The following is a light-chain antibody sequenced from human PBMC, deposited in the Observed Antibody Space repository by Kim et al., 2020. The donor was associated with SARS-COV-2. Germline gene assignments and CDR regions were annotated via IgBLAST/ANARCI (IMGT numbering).Light chain of an antibody. Sequence: AVGQTTRITCQGGSLRSCYASWYQQKPAQAPLLVIYCKSNRPSAIPDRFSGSSSGDTASLTTTGAQAEDEADDYCNSRDSSGNHLVFGGGTQLTVL. CDR2: CKS. V-gene: IGLV3-19*01. CDR1: SLRSCY. CDR3: NSRDSSGNHLV. J-gene: IGLJ3*02.